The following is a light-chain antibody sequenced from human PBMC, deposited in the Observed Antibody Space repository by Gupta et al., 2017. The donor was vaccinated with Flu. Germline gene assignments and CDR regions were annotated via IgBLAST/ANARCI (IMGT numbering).Light chain of an antibody. CDR1: SSNIGNNY. CDR2: ENN. V-gene: IGLV1-51*02. Sequence: QSVLTQPPSVSAAPGQKVTISCSGSSSNIGNNYVSWYQQLPGTAPKLLIYENNKRPSVIPDRFSGSKSGTSATLGITGLQTGDEADYYCGTWDSSLSSYVFGTGTKVTVL. J-gene: IGLJ1*01. CDR3: GTWDSSLSSYV.